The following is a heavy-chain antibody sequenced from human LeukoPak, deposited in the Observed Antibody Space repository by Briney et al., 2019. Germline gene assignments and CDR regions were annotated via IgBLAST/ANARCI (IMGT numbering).Heavy chain of an antibody. CDR3: ARDSSGSDYYYGMDV. J-gene: IGHJ6*02. D-gene: IGHD6-19*01. CDR1: GYSFTSYW. V-gene: IGHV1-2*06. Sequence: GESLKISCKGSGYSFTSYWIAWVRQAPGQGLEWMGRINPNSGGTNYAQKFQGRVTMTRDTSISTAYMELSRLRSDDTAVYYCARDSSGSDYYYGMDVWGQGTTVTVSS. CDR2: INPNSGGT.